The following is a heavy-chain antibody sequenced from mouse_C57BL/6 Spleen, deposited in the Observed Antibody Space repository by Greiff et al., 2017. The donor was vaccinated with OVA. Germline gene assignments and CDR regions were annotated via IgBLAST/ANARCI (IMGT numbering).Heavy chain of an antibody. Sequence: QVQLQQPGAELVMPGASVKLSCKASGYNFTSYWMHWVKQRPGQGLEWIGEIDPSDSYTNYNQKFKGKSTLTVDKSSSTAYMQLSSLTSEDSAVYYCASNYYGSSYFDYWGQGTTLTVSS. J-gene: IGHJ2*01. V-gene: IGHV1-69*01. CDR2: IDPSDSYT. CDR1: GYNFTSYW. CDR3: ASNYYGSSYFDY. D-gene: IGHD1-1*01.